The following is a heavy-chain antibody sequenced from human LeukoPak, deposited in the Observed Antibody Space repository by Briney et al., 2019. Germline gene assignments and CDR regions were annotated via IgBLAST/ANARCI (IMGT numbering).Heavy chain of an antibody. CDR2: ISDNSGRI. CDR3: AREYDSSWPS. Sequence: GGSLRLSCAASGFNFRTYAMSWVRQAPGKGLEWVSAISDNSGRIYYADSVKGRFTISRDNSKSTVFIQMNSLRAEDTAVYYCAREYDSSWPSWGQGTLVTVSS. J-gene: IGHJ5*02. D-gene: IGHD3-22*01. CDR1: GFNFRTYA. V-gene: IGHV3-23*01.